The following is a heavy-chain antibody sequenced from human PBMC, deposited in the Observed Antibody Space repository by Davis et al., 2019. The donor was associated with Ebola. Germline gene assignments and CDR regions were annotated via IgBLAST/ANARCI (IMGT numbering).Heavy chain of an antibody. CDR1: GFTFSSYS. J-gene: IGHJ4*02. Sequence: GASLKISCAASGFTFSSYSMNWVRQAPGKGLEWVSSISSSSSYIYYADSVKGRFTISRDNAKNSLYLQMNSLRAEDTAVYYCAREGGRKYSSSSGVSEWSYYWGQGTLVTVSS. CDR3: AREGGRKYSSSSGVSEWSYY. V-gene: IGHV3-21*01. CDR2: ISSSSSYI. D-gene: IGHD6-6*01.